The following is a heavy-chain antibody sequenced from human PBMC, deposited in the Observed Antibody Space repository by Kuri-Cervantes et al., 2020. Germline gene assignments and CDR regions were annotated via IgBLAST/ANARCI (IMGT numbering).Heavy chain of an antibody. CDR3: ASASTGIAFDV. J-gene: IGHJ3*01. V-gene: IGHV1-8*01. CDR2: MNPHSGHT. Sequence: ASVKVSCKASGYTFTSFDINWMRRATGQGLEWMGWMNPHSGHTGYAQNFQGRVTMTRNTSISTAYMEVGSLRSEDTAVYYCASASTGIAFDVWGQGTMVTVSS. D-gene: IGHD1-1*01. CDR1: GYTFTSFD.